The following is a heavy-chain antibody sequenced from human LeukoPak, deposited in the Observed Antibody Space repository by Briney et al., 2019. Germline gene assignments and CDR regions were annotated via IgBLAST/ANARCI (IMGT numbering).Heavy chain of an antibody. CDR3: TRVPREAMAL. D-gene: IGHD2-8*01. J-gene: IGHJ3*01. CDR2: MKPKSGYT. CDR1: GYSFITHD. Sequence: GASVKVSCKASGYSFITHDINWVRQATGQGLEWMGYMKPKSGYTRYAQKFQGRVTMTSDTSASTAYMELSGLGSEDSAVYYYTRVPREAMALWGQGTTVTVSS. V-gene: IGHV1-8*01.